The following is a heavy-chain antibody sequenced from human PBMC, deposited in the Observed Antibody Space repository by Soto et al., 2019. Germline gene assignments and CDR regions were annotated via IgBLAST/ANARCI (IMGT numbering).Heavy chain of an antibody. Sequence: SVTVSCKASGGTFSSYAISWVRQAPGQGLEWMGGIIPIFGTANYAQKFQGRVTITADESTSTAYMELSSLRSEDTAVYYCATHPLPGYYYSSGYRLPYFDYWGQGTLVTVSS. CDR3: ATHPLPGYYYSSGYRLPYFDY. V-gene: IGHV1-69*13. J-gene: IGHJ4*02. D-gene: IGHD3-22*01. CDR1: GGTFSSYA. CDR2: IIPIFGTA.